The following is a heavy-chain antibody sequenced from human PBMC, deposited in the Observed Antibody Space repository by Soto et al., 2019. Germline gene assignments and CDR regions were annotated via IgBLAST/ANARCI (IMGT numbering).Heavy chain of an antibody. CDR1: GDSVSSNSAA. J-gene: IGHJ5*02. CDR3: ARHTGAEPNWFDP. D-gene: IGHD5-18*01. V-gene: IGHV6-1*01. CDR2: TYYRSKWYN. Sequence: SQTLSLTCAISGDSVSSNSAAWNWIRQSPSRGLEWLGRTYYRSKWYNDYAVSVKSRITINPDTSKNQFSLKLSSVTAADTAVYYCARHTGAEPNWFDPWGQGTLVTVSS.